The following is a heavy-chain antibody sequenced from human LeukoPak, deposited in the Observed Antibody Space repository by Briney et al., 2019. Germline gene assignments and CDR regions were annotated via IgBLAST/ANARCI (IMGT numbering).Heavy chain of an antibody. CDR1: GESISSGDYD. Sequence: SSQTLSLTCTVSGESISSGDYDWTWIRQPPGKGPEWIGHIDDTGRTFYNPSLKSRVTISVDTSKNQFSLELTSVTAADTAVYYCAREDMVATILDYWGQGILVTVAS. V-gene: IGHV4-30-4*08. CDR2: IDDTGRT. CDR3: AREDMVATILDY. D-gene: IGHD5-12*01. J-gene: IGHJ4*02.